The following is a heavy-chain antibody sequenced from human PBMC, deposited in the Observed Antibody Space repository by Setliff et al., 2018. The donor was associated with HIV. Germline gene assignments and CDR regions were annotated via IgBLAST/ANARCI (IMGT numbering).Heavy chain of an antibody. CDR1: GFTFSTYS. J-gene: IGHJ4*02. CDR3: ARSETSYCSGWYGHFDY. V-gene: IGHV3-7*01. CDR2: IKQDGSEK. Sequence: GGSLRLSCAASGFTFSTYSMTWVHQAPGKGLEWVAKIKQDGSEKYYVDSVRGRFTISRDNAKNSLYLQMNSLRAEDTAVYYCARSETSYCSGWYGHFDYWGQGTPVTVSS. D-gene: IGHD2-15*01.